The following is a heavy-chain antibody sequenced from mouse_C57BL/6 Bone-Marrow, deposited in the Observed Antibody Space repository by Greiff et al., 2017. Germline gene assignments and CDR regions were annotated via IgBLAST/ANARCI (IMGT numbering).Heavy chain of an antibody. D-gene: IGHD1-1*01. Sequence: VQLQQSGAELARPGASVKLSCKASGYTFTSYGISWVKQRTGQGLEWIGEIYPRSGNTYYNEKFKGKATLTADKSSSTAYMELRSLTSEDSAVYFCARWNYGSSSETYWGQGTTLTVSS. V-gene: IGHV1-81*01. CDR2: IYPRSGNT. CDR1: GYTFTSYG. CDR3: ARWNYGSSSETY. J-gene: IGHJ2*01.